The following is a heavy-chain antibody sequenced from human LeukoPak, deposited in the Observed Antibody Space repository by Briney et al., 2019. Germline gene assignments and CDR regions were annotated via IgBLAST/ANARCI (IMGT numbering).Heavy chain of an antibody. CDR3: ATPQVTHIFDY. J-gene: IGHJ4*02. V-gene: IGHV3-23*01. D-gene: IGHD2-21*01. CDR1: GFTFNNYA. CDR2: ISSRGENT. Sequence: GGSLRLSCTASGFTFNNYAMSWVRQAPGKGLEWVSGISSRGENTYYADSVKGRFTISRYNSKNTLYLQMNSLRAEDTAVYYCATPQVTHIFDYWGQGTLVTVSS.